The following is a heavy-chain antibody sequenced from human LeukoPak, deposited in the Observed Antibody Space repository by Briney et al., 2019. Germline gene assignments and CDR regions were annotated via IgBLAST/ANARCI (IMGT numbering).Heavy chain of an antibody. D-gene: IGHD4-17*01. Sequence: PGGSLRLSCVASRFTFSSYWMGWVRQAPGKGLEWVANIKQDGSEKQYVDSVKGRFTISRDNAKNSLYLQMNNLRAEDTAVYYCARAATVTTWYYYYYYMDVWGKGTTVTVSS. J-gene: IGHJ6*03. CDR3: ARAATVTTWYYYYYYMDV. V-gene: IGHV3-7*01. CDR1: RFTFSSYW. CDR2: IKQDGSEK.